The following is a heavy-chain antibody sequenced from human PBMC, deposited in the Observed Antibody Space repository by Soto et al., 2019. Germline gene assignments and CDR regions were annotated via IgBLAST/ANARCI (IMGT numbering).Heavy chain of an antibody. J-gene: IGHJ4*01. CDR3: ARPQKDGYNALDV. CDR2: IYPDDSDT. CDR1: GYSFTSYW. Sequence: GGAPKTSWKGLGYSFTSYWIGWVRQRPGKGRGLLEIIYPDDSDTSYSPSFQGQVTTSADKSISTAYLQWSSLKASDTAMYYCARPQKDGYNALDVWGQGTLVTVSS. V-gene: IGHV5-51*01. D-gene: IGHD5-12*01.